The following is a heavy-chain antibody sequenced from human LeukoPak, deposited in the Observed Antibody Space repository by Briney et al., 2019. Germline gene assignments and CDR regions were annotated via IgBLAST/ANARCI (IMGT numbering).Heavy chain of an antibody. D-gene: IGHD3-10*01. J-gene: IGHJ3*02. V-gene: IGHV4-30-4*01. CDR3: ARDPRHHFGAFDI. CDR2: IYYSGST. Sequence: PSETLSLTCTVSGGSISSGDYYWSWIRQPPGKGLEWIGYIYYSGSTYYNPSLKSRVTISVDTSKNQFSLKLSSVTAAGTAVYYCARDPRHHFGAFDIWGQGTMVTVSS. CDR1: GGSISSGDYY.